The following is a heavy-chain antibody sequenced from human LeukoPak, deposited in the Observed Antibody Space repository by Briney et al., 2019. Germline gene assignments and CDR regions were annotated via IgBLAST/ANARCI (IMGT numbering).Heavy chain of an antibody. D-gene: IGHD3-22*01. J-gene: IGHJ5*02. Sequence: GGSLRLSCAASGFTFGSYWMHWVRQAPGKGLVWVSRINSDGSSTSYADSVKGRFTISRDNAKNTLYLQMNSLRAEDTAVYYCAREGSYYYDSIDNWFDPWGQGTLVTVSS. CDR1: GFTFGSYW. CDR3: AREGSYYYDSIDNWFDP. V-gene: IGHV3-74*01. CDR2: INSDGSST.